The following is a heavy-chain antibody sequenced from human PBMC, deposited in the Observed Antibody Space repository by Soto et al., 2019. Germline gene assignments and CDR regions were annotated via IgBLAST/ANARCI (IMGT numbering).Heavy chain of an antibody. Sequence: GGSLRLSCTASGFTFGDYAMSWVRQAPGKGLEWVGFIRSKAYGGTTEYAASVKGRFTISRDDSKSIAYLQMNSLKTEDTAVYYCTRAGERNYDTLTGYYLDYWGQGTLVTVSS. CDR2: IRSKAYGGTT. V-gene: IGHV3-49*04. CDR1: GFTFGDYA. CDR3: TRAGERNYDTLTGYYLDY. J-gene: IGHJ4*02. D-gene: IGHD3-9*01.